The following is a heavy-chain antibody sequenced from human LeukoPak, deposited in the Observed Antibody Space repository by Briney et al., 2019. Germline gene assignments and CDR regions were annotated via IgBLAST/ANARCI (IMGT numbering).Heavy chain of an antibody. CDR2: IYTSGST. V-gene: IGHV4-4*07. CDR1: GNSFGDYY. J-gene: IGHJ5*02. Sequence: SETLSLTCAVSGNSFGDYYWSWIRQPAGKGLEWIGRIYTSGSTTYNPSLKSRVTMSVDTSKSQFSLNLMSVTAADTAVYYCTRDTGTTGEVKFDPWGQGTLVTVSS. D-gene: IGHD4-17*01. CDR3: TRDTGTTGEVKFDP.